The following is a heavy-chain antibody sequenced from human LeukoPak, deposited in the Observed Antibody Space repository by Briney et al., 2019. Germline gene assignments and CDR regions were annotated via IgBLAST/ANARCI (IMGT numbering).Heavy chain of an antibody. D-gene: IGHD6-19*01. CDR3: AKLYSSGWYYFDY. CDR2: ISGSAGGT. Sequence: GGSLRLSCAASGFSFSRFAMSWVRQAPGKGLEWVSTISGSAGGTYYADSVKGRFTISRDNSKNTVYLQMNSLRAGDTAVYYCAKLYSSGWYYFDYWGQGTLVTVSS. CDR1: GFSFSRFA. J-gene: IGHJ4*02. V-gene: IGHV3-23*01.